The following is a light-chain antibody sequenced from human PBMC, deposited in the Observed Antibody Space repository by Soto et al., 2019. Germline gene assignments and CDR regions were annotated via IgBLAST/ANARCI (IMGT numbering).Light chain of an antibody. CDR2: WAS. Sequence: DIVMTQSPDSLAVSLGERATINCKSSQSVLYSSNNKNYLAWYQHKPGQPPKLLIYWASTRESGVPGRFSGSGSGTDFTLTISSLQAEDVAVYYCQQYYSTPQTFGQGTKVDIK. CDR1: QSVLYSSNNKNY. J-gene: IGKJ1*01. CDR3: QQYYSTPQT. V-gene: IGKV4-1*01.